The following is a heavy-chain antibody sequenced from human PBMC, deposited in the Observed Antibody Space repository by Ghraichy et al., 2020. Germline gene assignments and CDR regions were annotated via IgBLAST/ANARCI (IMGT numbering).Heavy chain of an antibody. J-gene: IGHJ4*02. CDR2: INSDGSST. CDR1: GFTFSSYW. Sequence: GGSLRLSCAASGFTFSSYWMHWVRQAPGKGLVWVSRINSDGSSTSYADSVKGRFTISRDNAKNTLYLQMNSLRAEDTAVYYCARQSVGAAFDYWGQGTLVTGSS. D-gene: IGHD1-26*01. CDR3: ARQSVGAAFDY. V-gene: IGHV3-74*01.